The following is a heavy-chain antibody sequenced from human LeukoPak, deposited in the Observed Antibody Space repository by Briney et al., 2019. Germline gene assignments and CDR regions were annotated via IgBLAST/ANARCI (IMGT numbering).Heavy chain of an antibody. CDR1: GGTFSSYA. CDR3: ARVTYCSSTSCYRGGYGMDV. J-gene: IGHJ6*02. D-gene: IGHD2-2*01. V-gene: IGHV1-69*05. CDR2: IIPIFGTA. Sequence: SVKVSCKASGGTFSSYAISWVRQAPGQGLEWMGGIIPIFGTASYAQKFQGRVTMTRDTSISTAYMELSRLRSDDTAVYYCARVTYCSSTSCYRGGYGMDVWGQGTTVTVSS.